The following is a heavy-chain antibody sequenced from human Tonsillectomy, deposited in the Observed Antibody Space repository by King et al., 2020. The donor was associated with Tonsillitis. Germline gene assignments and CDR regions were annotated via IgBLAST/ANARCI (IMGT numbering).Heavy chain of an antibody. V-gene: IGHV3-11*01. CDR1: GFTFSDYY. Sequence: VQLVQSGGGLVKPGGSLRLSCAASGFTFSDYYMSWIRQAPGKGLEWVSYISSSGSTIYYADSVKGRFTISRDNAKNSLYLQMNSLRAEDTAVYYCARGYSGYLEVSGYYYYGMDVWGQGTTVTVSS. CDR3: ARGYSGYLEVSGYYYYGMDV. J-gene: IGHJ6*02. D-gene: IGHD5-12*01. CDR2: ISSSGSTI.